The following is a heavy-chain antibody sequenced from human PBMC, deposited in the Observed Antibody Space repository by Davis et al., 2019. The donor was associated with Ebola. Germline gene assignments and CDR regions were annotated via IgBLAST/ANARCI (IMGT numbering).Heavy chain of an antibody. Sequence: AASVKVSCKASGYTFTSYYMHWVRQAPGQGLEWMGIINPSGGSTSYAQKFQGRVTMTRDTSTSTVYMELSSLRSEDTAVYYCARYTYYYDSSGYYYVVAVDYWGQGTLVTVSS. V-gene: IGHV1-46*01. CDR1: GYTFTSYY. CDR2: INPSGGST. J-gene: IGHJ4*02. D-gene: IGHD3-22*01. CDR3: ARYTYYYDSSGYYYVVAVDY.